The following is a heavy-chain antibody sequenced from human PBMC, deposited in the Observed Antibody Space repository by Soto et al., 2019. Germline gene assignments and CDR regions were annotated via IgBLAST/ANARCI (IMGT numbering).Heavy chain of an antibody. V-gene: IGHV4-59*01. Sequence: QVQLQESGPGLVKPAETLSLTCTVSGGSISNYYWSWIRQAPGKGLEWIGYSYYTTKSNPSLKSRVTISADTSKNQISLKLTSVTAADTAVYYCARTSPVAGGFDYWGQGTLVTVSS. D-gene: IGHD6-19*01. CDR3: ARTSPVAGGFDY. J-gene: IGHJ4*02. CDR1: GGSISNYY. CDR2: SYYTT.